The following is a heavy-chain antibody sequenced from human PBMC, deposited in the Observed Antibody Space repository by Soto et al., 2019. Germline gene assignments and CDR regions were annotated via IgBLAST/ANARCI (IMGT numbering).Heavy chain of an antibody. CDR1: GFTFSSYG. J-gene: IGHJ4*02. V-gene: IGHV3-30*18. CDR2: ISYDGSNK. Sequence: GSLRLSCAASGFTFSSYGMHWVRQAPGKGLEWVAVISYDGSNKYCADSVKGRFTISRDNSKNTLYLQMNSLRAEDTAVYYCAKSPTYYGSGSYALDYWGQGTLVTVSS. D-gene: IGHD3-10*01. CDR3: AKSPTYYGSGSYALDY.